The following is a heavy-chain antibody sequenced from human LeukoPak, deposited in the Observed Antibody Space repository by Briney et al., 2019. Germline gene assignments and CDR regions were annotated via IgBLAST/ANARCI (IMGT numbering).Heavy chain of an antibody. CDR3: AKSYCDGDCLNDAFDI. CDR2: IRCDGNNK. V-gene: IGHV3-30*02. D-gene: IGHD2-21*02. CDR1: GFIFSRFG. Sequence: GGSLRLSCAASGFIFSRFGMHWVRQAPGKGLQWVSFIRCDGNNKYYEDSMKGRLTISRDNSKNTLYLQMNSLRPDDTAVYYCAKSYCDGDCLNDAFDIWGQGTMVTVSS. J-gene: IGHJ3*02.